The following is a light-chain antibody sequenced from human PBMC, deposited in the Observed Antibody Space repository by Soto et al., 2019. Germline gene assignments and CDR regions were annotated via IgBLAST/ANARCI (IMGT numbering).Light chain of an antibody. V-gene: IGKV1-5*01. CDR3: QHYNSYSEA. J-gene: IGKJ1*01. Sequence: DIQMTQSPSTLSASEGDRVTMTCRASQSVSSKLAWYQQKPGKAPKLLIYAASTLQSGVPSRFSGSGSGTDFTLTISSLQPDDFATYYCQHYNSYSEAFGQGTKVDIK. CDR2: AAS. CDR1: QSVSSK.